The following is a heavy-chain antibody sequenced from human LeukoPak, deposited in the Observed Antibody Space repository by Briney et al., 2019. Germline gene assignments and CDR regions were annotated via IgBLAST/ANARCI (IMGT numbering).Heavy chain of an antibody. J-gene: IGHJ5*02. V-gene: IGHV1-8*01. Sequence: ASVKVSCKASGYTFTSYDINWVRQATGQGLEWMGWMNPNSGNTGYAQEFQGRVTMTRNTSISTAYMELSSLRSEDTAVYYCATYGGYCSGGSCYRWFDPWGQGTLVTVSS. CDR1: GYTFTSYD. CDR2: MNPNSGNT. D-gene: IGHD2-15*01. CDR3: ATYGGYCSGGSCYRWFDP.